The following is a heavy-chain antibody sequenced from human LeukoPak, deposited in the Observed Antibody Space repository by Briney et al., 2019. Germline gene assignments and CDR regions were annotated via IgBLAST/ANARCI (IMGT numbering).Heavy chain of an antibody. CDR2: INHSGST. J-gene: IGHJ3*02. CDR3: ARTPGRYCSGGSCLHAFDI. CDR1: GGSISSYY. D-gene: IGHD2-15*01. V-gene: IGHV4-34*01. Sequence: SETLSPTCTVSGGSISSYYWSWIRQPPGKGLEWIGEINHSGSTNYNPSLKSRVTISVDTSKNQFSLKLSSVTAADTAVYYCARTPGRYCSGGSCLHAFDIWGQGTMVTVSS.